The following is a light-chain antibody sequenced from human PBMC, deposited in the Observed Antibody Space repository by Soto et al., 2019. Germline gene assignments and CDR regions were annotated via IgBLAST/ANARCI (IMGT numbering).Light chain of an antibody. CDR1: SSNIGNNY. CDR2: DNN. J-gene: IGLJ2*01. CDR3: GTWDNSLSDGNVV. V-gene: IGLV1-51*01. Sequence: QAVLPQPPSVSAAPGQKVTISCSGRSSNIGNNYVSWYQQLPGTAPKLHIYDNNKRPSRIPDRFSGSKSGTSATLGITGLQTGDDADYYCGTWDNSLSDGNVVFGGGTKLAVL.